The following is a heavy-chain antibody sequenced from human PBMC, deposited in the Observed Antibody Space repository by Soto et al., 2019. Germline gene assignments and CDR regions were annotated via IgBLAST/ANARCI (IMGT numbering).Heavy chain of an antibody. CDR1: GFTFSSYS. CDR3: ARGGYGDYEDYYGMDV. Sequence: EVQLVESGGGLVQPGGSLRLSCAASGFTFSSYSMNWVRQAPGKGLEWVSYISSSSSTIYYADSVKGRFTISRDNAKNSMYLQMNSLRDEDTAVYYCARGGYGDYEDYYGMDVWGQGTTVTVSS. V-gene: IGHV3-48*02. CDR2: ISSSSSTI. D-gene: IGHD4-17*01. J-gene: IGHJ6*02.